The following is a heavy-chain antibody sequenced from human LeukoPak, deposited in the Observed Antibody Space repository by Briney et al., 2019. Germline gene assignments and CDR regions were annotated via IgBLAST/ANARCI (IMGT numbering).Heavy chain of an antibody. V-gene: IGHV1-18*01. CDR3: ARDEGGKGDFWSGYTLNYYYYYMDV. D-gene: IGHD3-3*01. Sequence: ASVKVSCKASGYTFTSYGISWVRQAPGQGLEWMGWISAYNGNTNYAQKFQGRVTMTRDTSISTAYMELSRLRSDDTAVYYCARDEGGKGDFWSGYTLNYYYYYMDVWGKGTTVTVSS. CDR1: GYTFTSYG. J-gene: IGHJ6*03. CDR2: ISAYNGNT.